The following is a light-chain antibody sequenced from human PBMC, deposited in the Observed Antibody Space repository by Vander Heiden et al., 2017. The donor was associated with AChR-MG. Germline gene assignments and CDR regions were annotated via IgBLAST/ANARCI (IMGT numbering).Light chain of an antibody. CDR3: QQYNYLPFT. CDR2: EAS. J-gene: IGKJ3*01. V-gene: IGKV1-33*01. Sequence: DVQITQSPSSLSASVGDRVTITCQASQDITNYLNWYQQKPGKAPNLLIYEASNLETGVPSRFSGSGSGTHFTFTINSLQPEDIATYYCQQYNYLPFTFGPGTKVNIK. CDR1: QDITNY.